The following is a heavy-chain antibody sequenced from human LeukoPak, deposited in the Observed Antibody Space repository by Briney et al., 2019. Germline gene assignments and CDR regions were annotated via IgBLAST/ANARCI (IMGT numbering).Heavy chain of an antibody. V-gene: IGHV3-30*02. CDR3: AKDLLVVASGY. J-gene: IGHJ4*02. CDR2: IRYDGSNK. CDR1: GFTFSSYG. Sequence: GGSLRLSCAVSGFTFSSYGMHWVRQAPGKGLEWVAFIRYDGSNKYYADSVKGRFTISRDNSKNTLYLQMNSLRAEDTAVYYCAKDLLVVASGYWGQGTLVTVSS. D-gene: IGHD2-2*01.